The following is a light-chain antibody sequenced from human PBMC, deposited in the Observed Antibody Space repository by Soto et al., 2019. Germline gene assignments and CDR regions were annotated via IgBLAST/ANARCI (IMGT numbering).Light chain of an antibody. J-gene: IGKJ4*01. CDR3: QQNSDWPRT. CDR1: QSVSTY. Sequence: VLTQSPAPLSLSPGETATLSCRASQSVSTYLAWYQQRPGKTPRLVIFDASNRATGIPARFSGGGYVTDLTVTISRLESEDFAVYSFQQNSDWPRTFGVGTRVAS. V-gene: IGKV3-11*01. CDR2: DAS.